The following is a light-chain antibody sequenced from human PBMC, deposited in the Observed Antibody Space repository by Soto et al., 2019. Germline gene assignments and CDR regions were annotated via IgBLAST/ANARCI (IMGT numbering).Light chain of an antibody. CDR2: KAS. CDR1: QSISSW. CDR3: QRYNSLWT. Sequence: DIQMTQSPSTLSASVGDRVTITCRASQSISSWLAWYQQKPGKAPKLLIYKASSLESGVPSRFSGSGSGTEFTLTIACLQPDDFATYYCQRYNSLWTFGQGTKVEI. J-gene: IGKJ1*01. V-gene: IGKV1-5*03.